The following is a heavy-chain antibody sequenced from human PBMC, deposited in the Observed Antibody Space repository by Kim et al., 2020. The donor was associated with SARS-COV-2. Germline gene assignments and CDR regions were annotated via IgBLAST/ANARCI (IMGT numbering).Heavy chain of an antibody. V-gene: IGHV3-23*01. CDR1: GFTFSSLA. Sequence: GGSLRLSCAASGFTFSSLAITWVRQAPGKGLEWVSAISYHGSGTYYADSVKGRFTISRDNSKNTMYLQMNFLRAEDTAVYYCAKDPRSSSSFNPWGQGTLVTVSS. D-gene: IGHD6-13*01. J-gene: IGHJ5*02. CDR2: ISYHGSGT. CDR3: AKDPRSSSSFNP.